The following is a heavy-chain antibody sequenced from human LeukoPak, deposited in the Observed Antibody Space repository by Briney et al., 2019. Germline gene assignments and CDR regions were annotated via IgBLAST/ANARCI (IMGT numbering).Heavy chain of an antibody. D-gene: IGHD6-19*01. V-gene: IGHV3-30*04. CDR2: IKYDGSNK. CDR1: GFTFSSYA. J-gene: IGHJ6*04. CDR3: ARDSQTSGIAVAGSPGPV. Sequence: PGGSLRLSCAASGFTFSSYAMHWVRQAPGKGLEWVADIKYDGSNKYYADSVKGRFTISRDNSKNTLYLQMNSLRAEDTAVYYCARDSQTSGIAVAGSPGPVWGKGTTVTVSS.